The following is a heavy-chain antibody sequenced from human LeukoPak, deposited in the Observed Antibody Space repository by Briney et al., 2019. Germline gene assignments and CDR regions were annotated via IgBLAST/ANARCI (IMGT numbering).Heavy chain of an antibody. V-gene: IGHV3-48*03. CDR1: GFTFSSYE. Sequence: GGSLRLSCAASGFTFSSYEMNWDRQAPGKGLDWVSYISSSGSTIYYADSVKGRFTISRDNAKNSLYLQMNSLRAEDTAVYYCARDWAVRGVVSYYYGMDVWGKGTTVTVSS. D-gene: IGHD3-10*01. J-gene: IGHJ6*04. CDR3: ARDWAVRGVVSYYYGMDV. CDR2: ISSSGSTI.